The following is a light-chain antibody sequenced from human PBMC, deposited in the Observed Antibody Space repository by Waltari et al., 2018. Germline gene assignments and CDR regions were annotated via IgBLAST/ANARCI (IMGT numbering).Light chain of an antibody. CDR2: KAS. CDR3: QQYDNNRT. J-gene: IGKJ1*01. CDR1: QSVRNW. V-gene: IGKV1-5*03. Sequence: DIQMTQSPSTLSASVGDRVTITCRASQSVRNWLAWYQQKPGKAPRLLIYKASTLENGGPSRFSGSGSGTEFTLTISGLQPDDFATYYCQQYDNNRTFGQGTKVEIK.